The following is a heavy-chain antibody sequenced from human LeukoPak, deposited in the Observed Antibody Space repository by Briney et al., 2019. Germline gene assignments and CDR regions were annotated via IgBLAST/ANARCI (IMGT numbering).Heavy chain of an antibody. CDR3: ARDDSSGYYYFDY. J-gene: IGHJ4*02. CDR1: GGTFSSYA. Sequence: GASVKVSCTASGGTFSSYAISWVRQAPGQGLEWMGRIIPILGIANYAQKFQGRVTITADKATSTAYMELSSLRSEDTAVYYCARDDSSGYYYFDYWGQGTLVTVSS. V-gene: IGHV1-69*04. D-gene: IGHD3-22*01. CDR2: IIPILGIA.